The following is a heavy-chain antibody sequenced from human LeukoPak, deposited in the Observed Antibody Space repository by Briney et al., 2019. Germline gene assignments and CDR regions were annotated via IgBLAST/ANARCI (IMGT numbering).Heavy chain of an antibody. CDR3: ARGRRSITIFGVAKTKDKYYFDY. CDR1: GYTFTSYD. CDR2: MNPNSGNT. D-gene: IGHD3-3*01. J-gene: IGHJ4*02. V-gene: IGHV1-8*01. Sequence: ASVKVSCKASGYTFTSYDINWARQATGQGLEWMGWMNPNSGNTGYAQKFQGRVTMTRNTSISTAYMELSSLRSEDTAVYYCARGRRSITIFGVAKTKDKYYFDYWGQGTLVTVSS.